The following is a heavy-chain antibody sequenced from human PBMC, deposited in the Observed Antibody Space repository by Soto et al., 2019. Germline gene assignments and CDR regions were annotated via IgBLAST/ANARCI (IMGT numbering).Heavy chain of an antibody. D-gene: IGHD3-22*01. V-gene: IGHV1-2*02. J-gene: IGHJ5*02. CDR2: IKTDSGGT. Sequence: GASVKVSCKASRYTFTAYDIYWVRQATGQGLEWMRLIKTDSGGTNYAQNLQGRVTMTRDTSISTAYMGLSNLISDDTAVYYCARRSSMWLNEIKFEPWGQGTLVAVSS. CDR3: ARRSSMWLNEIKFEP. CDR1: RYTFTAYD.